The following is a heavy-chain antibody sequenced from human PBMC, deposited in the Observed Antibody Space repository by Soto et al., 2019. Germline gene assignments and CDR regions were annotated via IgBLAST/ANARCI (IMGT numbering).Heavy chain of an antibody. CDR3: ARDGQYRADGFDI. J-gene: IGHJ3*02. CDR2: LSRGGGST. D-gene: IGHD5-12*01. V-gene: IGHV3-23*01. CDR1: GFTYSSHG. Sequence: EAQLLESGGELIQPGGSLRLSCAASGFTYSSHGMSWVRQAPGKGLEWIAGLSRGGGSTYYADSVKGRFTISRDNSKNPLDLIMNSLRVEDTALYYCARDGQYRADGFDIWGQGTMFTVSS.